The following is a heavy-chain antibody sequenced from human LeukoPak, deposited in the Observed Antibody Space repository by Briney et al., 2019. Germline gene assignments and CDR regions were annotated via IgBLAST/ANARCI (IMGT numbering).Heavy chain of an antibody. CDR3: AKSRNNTLCRDFDY. Sequence: GGSLRLSCAASGFTFSIYTMNWVRQAPWKGLEWVSVVSGSSDATFYADSVKGRFTISRDNSKNTLYLQMNSLRAEDTAIYYCAKSRNNTLCRDFDYWGQGTLVTASS. CDR2: VSGSSDAT. J-gene: IGHJ4*02. D-gene: IGHD2-2*02. V-gene: IGHV3-23*01. CDR1: GFTFSIYT.